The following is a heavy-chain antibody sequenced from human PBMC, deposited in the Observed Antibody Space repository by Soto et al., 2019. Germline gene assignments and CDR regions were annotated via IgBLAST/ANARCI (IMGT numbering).Heavy chain of an antibody. CDR1: GFSLSTSGVG. CDR2: IYWDDDK. V-gene: IGHV2-5*02. D-gene: IGHD6-13*01. CDR3: AHRRVGRQLALGWFAP. Sequence: QITLKESGPTLVKPTQTLTLTCTFSGFSLSTSGVGVGWIRQPPGKALEWLALIYWDDDKRYSPSLKSRLTITXXTXQTXVVLTMTNMDPVDTSTYYCAHRRVGRQLALGWFAPWGQGTLVTVSS. J-gene: IGHJ5*02.